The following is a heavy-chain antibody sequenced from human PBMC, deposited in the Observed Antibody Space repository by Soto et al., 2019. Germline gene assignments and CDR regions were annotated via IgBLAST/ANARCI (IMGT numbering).Heavy chain of an antibody. V-gene: IGHV3-30*18. D-gene: IGHD3-22*01. CDR3: AKDTYYHDSSGYYVFDY. J-gene: IGHJ4*02. Sequence: PGGSLRLSCAGSGFTFTDYGMHWVRQAPGKGLEWVAVISYDGSNKNYADSVKGRFTISRDNSKNTLYLQMNSLRAEDTAVYYCAKDTYYHDSSGYYVFDYWGQGTLVTVSS. CDR1: GFTFTDYG. CDR2: ISYDGSNK.